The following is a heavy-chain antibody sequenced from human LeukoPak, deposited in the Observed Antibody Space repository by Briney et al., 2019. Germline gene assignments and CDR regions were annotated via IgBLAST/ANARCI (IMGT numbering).Heavy chain of an antibody. D-gene: IGHD6-19*01. Sequence: PSETLSLTCTVSGGSISSYHWSWIRQPAGKGLEWIGRIYTSGSTNYNPSLKSRVTISVDKSKNQFSLKLSSVTAADTAVYYCAREPVAGTSFDYWGQGTLVTVSS. CDR2: IYTSGST. CDR3: AREPVAGTSFDY. J-gene: IGHJ4*02. CDR1: GGSISSYH. V-gene: IGHV4-4*07.